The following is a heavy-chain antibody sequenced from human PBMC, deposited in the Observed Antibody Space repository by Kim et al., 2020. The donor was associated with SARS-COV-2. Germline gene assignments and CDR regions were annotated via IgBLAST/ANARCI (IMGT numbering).Heavy chain of an antibody. D-gene: IGHD2-2*01. CDR2: INHSGST. V-gene: IGHV4-34*01. J-gene: IGHJ5*02. Sequence: SETLSLTCAVYGGSFSGYYWSWIRQPPGKGLEWIGEINHSGSTNYNPSLKSRVTISVDTSKNQFSLKLSSVTAADTAVYYCARGLDCSSTSCYLRWGRGNWFDPWGQGTLAT. CDR3: ARGLDCSSTSCYLRWGRGNWFDP. CDR1: GGSFSGYY.